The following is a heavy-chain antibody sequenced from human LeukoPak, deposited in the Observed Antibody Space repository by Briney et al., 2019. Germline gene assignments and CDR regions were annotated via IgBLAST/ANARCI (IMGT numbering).Heavy chain of an antibody. V-gene: IGHV1-2*02. CDR3: ARAGYSGYSY. Sequence: ASVKVSCKASGYTFTGYYMHWVRQAPGQGLEWMGWINPKSGDTNYAQKLQGRVTMTTDTSTSTAYMELRSLRSDDTAVYYCARAGYSGYSYWGQGTLVTVSS. CDR1: GYTFTGYY. D-gene: IGHD5-12*01. J-gene: IGHJ4*02. CDR2: INPKSGDT.